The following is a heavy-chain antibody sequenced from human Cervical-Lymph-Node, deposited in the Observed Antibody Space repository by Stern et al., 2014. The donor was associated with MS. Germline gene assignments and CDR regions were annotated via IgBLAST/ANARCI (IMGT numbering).Heavy chain of an antibody. D-gene: IGHD3-22*01. CDR1: GFTFSNYS. V-gene: IGHV3-21*01. J-gene: IGHJ4*02. CDR2: ISSSSRYI. Sequence: EDQLVESGSGLVKPGGSLRLSCAASGFTFSNYSMNWVRQAPGKGLEWVSSISSSSRYIYYADSVKGRFTISRDNAKNSLYLQMNNLRVEDTAVYYCARDWKDFYFDSFACWGQGTLVAVSS. CDR3: ARDWKDFYFDSFAC.